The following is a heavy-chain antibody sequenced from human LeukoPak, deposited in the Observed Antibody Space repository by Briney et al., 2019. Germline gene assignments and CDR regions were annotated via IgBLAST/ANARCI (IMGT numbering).Heavy chain of an antibody. D-gene: IGHD2-2*01. Sequence: SETLSLTCTVSGGSISSYYWSWIRQPAGKGLEWIGRIYTSGSTNYNPSLKSRVTMSVDTSKNQFSLKLSSVTAADTAVYYCARGLQGCSSTSCYYYYYYMDVWGKGTTVTVSS. V-gene: IGHV4-4*07. J-gene: IGHJ6*03. CDR2: IYTSGST. CDR1: GGSISSYY. CDR3: ARGLQGCSSTSCYYYYYYMDV.